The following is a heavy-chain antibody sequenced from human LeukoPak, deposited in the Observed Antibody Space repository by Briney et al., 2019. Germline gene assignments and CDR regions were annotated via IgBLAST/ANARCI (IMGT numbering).Heavy chain of an antibody. CDR3: ARGGDYPDAFDI. CDR2: ISYDGSNQ. CDR1: GFTFSSYA. V-gene: IGHV3-30-3*01. D-gene: IGHD3-16*01. J-gene: IGHJ3*02. Sequence: GGALRLSCAASGFTFSSYAMHWVRQAPGTWLEWVAVISYDGSNQYYADSVKGRFTISRDNSKNALYLQMNSLRAEDTAVYYCARGGDYPDAFDIWAKGQWSPSLQ.